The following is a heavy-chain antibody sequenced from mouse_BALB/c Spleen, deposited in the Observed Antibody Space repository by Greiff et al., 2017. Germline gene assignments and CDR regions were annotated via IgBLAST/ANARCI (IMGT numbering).Heavy chain of an antibody. V-gene: IGHV5-6-4*01. CDR3: TRESGYFDV. CDR1: GFTFSSYT. J-gene: IGHJ1*01. Sequence: EVQLVESGGGLVKPGGSLKLSCAASGFTFSSYTMSWVRQTPEKRLEWVATISSGGSYTYYPDSVKGRFTISRDNAKNTLYLQMSSLKSEDTAMYYCTRESGYFDVWGAGTTVTVSS. CDR2: ISSGGSYT.